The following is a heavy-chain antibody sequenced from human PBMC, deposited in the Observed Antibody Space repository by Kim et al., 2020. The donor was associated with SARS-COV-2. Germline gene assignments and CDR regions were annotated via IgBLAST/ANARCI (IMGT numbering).Heavy chain of an antibody. D-gene: IGHD4-4*01. V-gene: IGHV3-48*03. Sequence: IYYADSGRGRFTTSRDNDKNSLYLQMTSLRAEDTAVYYCARGPNYSPFDYWGQGTLVTVSS. CDR2: I. CDR3: ARGPNYSPFDY. J-gene: IGHJ4*02.